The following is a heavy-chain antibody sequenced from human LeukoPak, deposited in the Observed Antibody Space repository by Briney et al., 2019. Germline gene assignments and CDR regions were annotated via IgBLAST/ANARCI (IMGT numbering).Heavy chain of an antibody. CDR3: AVWGSTVVTPLGMDV. V-gene: IGHV3-48*04. CDR1: GFTFSSYS. J-gene: IGHJ6*02. D-gene: IGHD4-23*01. CDR2: ISSSGSTI. Sequence: GGSLRLSCAASGFTFSSYSMNWVRQAPGKGLEWVSYISSSGSTIYYADSVKGRFTISRDNAKNSLYLQMNSLRAEDTAVYYCAVWGSTVVTPLGMDVWGQGTTVTVSS.